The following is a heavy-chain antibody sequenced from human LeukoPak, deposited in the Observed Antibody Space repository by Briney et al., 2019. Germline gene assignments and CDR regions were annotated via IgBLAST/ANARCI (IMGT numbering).Heavy chain of an antibody. D-gene: IGHD3-22*01. Sequence: PSETLSLTCSVSGGSISSGGYYWSWIRQHPGKGLEWIGHIYDSGNTFYNPSLKSRVTISVDTSKNQFSLKLSSVTAADTAVYYCARGTYYYDSSGLDVAMDVWGQGTTVTVSS. J-gene: IGHJ6*02. V-gene: IGHV4-31*03. CDR3: ARGTYYYDSSGLDVAMDV. CDR1: GGSISSGGYY. CDR2: IYDSGNT.